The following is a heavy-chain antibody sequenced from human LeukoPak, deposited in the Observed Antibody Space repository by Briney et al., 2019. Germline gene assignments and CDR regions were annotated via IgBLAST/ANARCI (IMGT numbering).Heavy chain of an antibody. V-gene: IGHV3-23*01. Sequence: PGGSLRLSCAASGFTFSSYAMSWVRQAPGKGLEWVSAINNYGDTTYYADSVKGRFTISRDNAKNSLYLQLNSLRDEDTAVYYCARELGPSWGLDYWGQGTLVTVSS. D-gene: IGHD3-16*01. CDR3: ARELGPSWGLDY. J-gene: IGHJ4*02. CDR2: INNYGDTT. CDR1: GFTFSSYA.